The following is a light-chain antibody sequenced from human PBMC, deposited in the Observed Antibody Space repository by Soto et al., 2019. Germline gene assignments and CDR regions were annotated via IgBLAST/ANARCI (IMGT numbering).Light chain of an antibody. J-gene: IGKJ3*01. CDR2: WAS. CDR1: QNVLYSSNNQNY. CDR3: QQYYTTPVT. Sequence: DIVMTQSPDSLAVSLGERATINCKSSQNVLYSSNNQNYLAWYQQKPGQPPKLLIYWASTRESGVPDRFSGSGSGTDFTLTISSLQAEDVALYYCQQYYTTPVTLGPGTKVDIK. V-gene: IGKV4-1*01.